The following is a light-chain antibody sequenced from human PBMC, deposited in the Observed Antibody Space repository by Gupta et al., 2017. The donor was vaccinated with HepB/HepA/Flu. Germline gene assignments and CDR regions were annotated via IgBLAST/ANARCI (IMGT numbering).Light chain of an antibody. J-gene: IGKJ4*01. V-gene: IGKV3-11*01. CDR1: QSVSSY. CDR2: EAS. CDR3: QVRSNCTPAGT. Sequence: EIVLTQSPDTLSLSPGERATLSCRASQSVSSYFAWYKQKPGQAPRLVIYEASSRATGIPARLSGSGSGTDFTLTIINLDHDDSELYFCQVRSNCTPAGTLGGGTRVQIK.